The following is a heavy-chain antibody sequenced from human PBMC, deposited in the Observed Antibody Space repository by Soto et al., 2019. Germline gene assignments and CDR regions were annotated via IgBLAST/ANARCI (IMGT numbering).Heavy chain of an antibody. V-gene: IGHV3-23*01. Sequence: ESGGGLVQPGGSLRLSCAASGFTFSTYAMIWVRQAPGKGLEWVSAISGSGDSTYYADSVKGRFTISRDNSKNTLYLQMSSLRAEDTAIYYCAKDSFINLRGYDSYWGQGTLVTVSS. J-gene: IGHJ4*02. CDR1: GFTFSTYA. CDR2: ISGSGDST. D-gene: IGHD5-12*01. CDR3: AKDSFINLRGYDSY.